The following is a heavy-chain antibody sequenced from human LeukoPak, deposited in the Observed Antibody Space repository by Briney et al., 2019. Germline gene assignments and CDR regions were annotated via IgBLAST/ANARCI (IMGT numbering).Heavy chain of an antibody. J-gene: IGHJ4*02. CDR2: IYYSGST. D-gene: IGHD2-15*01. Sequence: SETLSLTCTLSSGSTSSSSSDCGWIRQPPGKGLEWIGSIYYSGSTYYNPSLKSRVTISVDTSKNQFSLKLSSVTAADTAVYYCSRRIFCASSRCYDFWGQGTLVTVSS. CDR1: SGSTSSSSSD. CDR3: SRRIFCASSRCYDF. V-gene: IGHV4-39*01.